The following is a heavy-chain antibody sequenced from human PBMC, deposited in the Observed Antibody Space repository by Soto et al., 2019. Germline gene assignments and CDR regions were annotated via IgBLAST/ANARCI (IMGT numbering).Heavy chain of an antibody. CDR2: INPNSGGT. CDR3: ALLSPAAIGAFDI. D-gene: IGHD2-2*01. Sequence: GASVKVSCKASGYTFTGYYMHWVRQAPGQGLEWMGWINPNSGGTNYAQKFQGWVTMTRDTSISTAYMELSRLRSDDTAVYYCALLSPAAIGAFDIWGQGTMVTVSS. V-gene: IGHV1-2*04. J-gene: IGHJ3*02. CDR1: GYTFTGYY.